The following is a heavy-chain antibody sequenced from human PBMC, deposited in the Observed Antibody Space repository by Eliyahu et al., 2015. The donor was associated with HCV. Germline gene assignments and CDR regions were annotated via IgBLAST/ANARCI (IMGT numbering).Heavy chain of an antibody. CDR2: IYWDDDK. D-gene: IGHD3-10*01. CDR3: AHSLPTMVRGVSSFGY. V-gene: IGHV2-5*02. J-gene: IGHJ4*02. Sequence: QITLKESGPTLVKPTQTLTLTCTFSGFSLSTSGVGVGWIRQPPGKALEWLALIYWDDDKRYSPSLKSRLTITKDTSKNQVVLTMTNMDPVDTATYYCAHSLPTMVRGVSSFGYWGQGTLVTVSS. CDR1: GFSLSTSGVG.